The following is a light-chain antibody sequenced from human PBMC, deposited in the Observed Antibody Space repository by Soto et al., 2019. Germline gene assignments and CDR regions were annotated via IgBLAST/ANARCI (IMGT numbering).Light chain of an antibody. CDR1: QSVSST. J-gene: IGKJ1*01. V-gene: IGKV3-15*01. CDR3: HQYNNWPPWT. Sequence: EIVMTQSPATLSVSPGERATPSCRASQSVSSTLAWYQPKPGQAPRLLIYGASTRATGIPARFSGSGSGTEFTLTISSLQSEDYAVYYCHQYNNWPPWTFGQGTKVDIK. CDR2: GAS.